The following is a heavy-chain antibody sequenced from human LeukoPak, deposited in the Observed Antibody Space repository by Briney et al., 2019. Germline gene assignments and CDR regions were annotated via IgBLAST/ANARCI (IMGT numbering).Heavy chain of an antibody. V-gene: IGHV3-33*01. D-gene: IGHD3-10*01. Sequence: PGRSLTFSCAASGFTFSNYGMHWVRQAPGKGLEWVALIWYDGSNKYYADSVKGRFTISRDNSKNTLYLQMNSLRAEDTAVYYCAGSYYNVFDYWGQGNMVSDSS. CDR2: IWYDGSNK. J-gene: IGHJ4*02. CDR3: AGSYYNVFDY. CDR1: GFTFSNYG.